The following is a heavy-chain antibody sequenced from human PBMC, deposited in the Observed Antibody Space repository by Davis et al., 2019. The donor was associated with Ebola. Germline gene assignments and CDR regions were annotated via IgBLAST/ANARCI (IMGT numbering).Heavy chain of an antibody. V-gene: IGHV3-7*01. CDR1: GFTFSSYW. Sequence: GGSLRLSCAASGFTFSSYWMSWVRQPPGKGLEWVANIKQDGSEKYYVDSVKGRFTISRDNAKNSLYLQMNSLRSEDTAVYYCARGDLVVVAATAEGSGVDYGMDVWGQGTTVTVSS. CDR2: IKQDGSEK. D-gene: IGHD2-15*01. J-gene: IGHJ6*02. CDR3: ARGDLVVVAATAEGSGVDYGMDV.